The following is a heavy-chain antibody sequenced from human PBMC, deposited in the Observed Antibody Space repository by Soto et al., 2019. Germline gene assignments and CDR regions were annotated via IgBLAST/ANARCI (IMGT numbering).Heavy chain of an antibody. V-gene: IGHV1-18*01. CDR2: ISAYNGNT. CDR3: ARGGTPMDY. D-gene: IGHD3-16*01. CDR1: GYTFTNFG. Sequence: QVQLVQSGAEVKKPGASVKVSCKASGYTFTNFGISWVRQAPGQGLEWMGWISAYNGNTNYAKNFQGRVTMTTDTSTGTAYLWLRSLRSGDTGGDYCARGGTPMDYWGQGTLVTVSS. J-gene: IGHJ4*02.